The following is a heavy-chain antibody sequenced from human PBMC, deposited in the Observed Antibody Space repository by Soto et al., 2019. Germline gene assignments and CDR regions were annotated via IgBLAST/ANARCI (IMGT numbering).Heavy chain of an antibody. J-gene: IGHJ5*02. V-gene: IGHV1-58*01. D-gene: IGHD2-2*01. CDR1: GFTFSSSA. Sequence: ASVKVSCKASGFTFSSSAVQWVRQARGQRLEWIGWIVVGSGKTNYAQKFQGRVTITSDMSTSTAYMELSSLRSEDTAVYYCAAEYCSSTSCSWYNWFDPWGQGTLVTVSS. CDR2: IVVGSGKT. CDR3: AAEYCSSTSCSWYNWFDP.